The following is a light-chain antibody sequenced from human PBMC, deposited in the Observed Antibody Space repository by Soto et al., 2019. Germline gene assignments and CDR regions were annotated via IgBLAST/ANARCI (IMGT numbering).Light chain of an antibody. Sequence: EIVLTQSPGTLSLSPGERATLSCMSSQSVNSGYLAWYQQKPGQAPRLLIYDASTRAPGIPVRFSGSGSGTEFTLTISSLQSEDFAVYYCQQYNNWPPLTFGGGTKVDIK. J-gene: IGKJ4*01. CDR1: QSVNSGY. CDR2: DAS. CDR3: QQYNNWPPLT. V-gene: IGKV3-15*01.